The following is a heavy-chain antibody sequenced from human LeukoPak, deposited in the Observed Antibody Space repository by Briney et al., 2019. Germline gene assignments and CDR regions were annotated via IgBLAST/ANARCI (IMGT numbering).Heavy chain of an antibody. CDR1: GFTFTSYW. V-gene: IGHV3-7*01. J-gene: IGHJ5*02. CDR3: ARIYLKLASAS. Sequence: GGSLRLSCAASGFTFTSYWMSWVRQAPGKGLEWVANIKEDGSEEYYVDSVKGRFTISRDNAKNSVSLQMNSLRAEDTAVYYCARIYLKLASASWGQGTLVTVSS. CDR2: IKEDGSEE. D-gene: IGHD3-10*01.